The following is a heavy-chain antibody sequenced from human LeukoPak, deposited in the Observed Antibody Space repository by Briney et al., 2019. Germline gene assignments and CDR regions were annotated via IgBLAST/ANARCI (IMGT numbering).Heavy chain of an antibody. CDR2: INYSGST. D-gene: IGHD4-17*01. J-gene: IGHJ4*02. V-gene: IGHV4-59*12. CDR1: GGSISSYS. CDR3: ARGALTAVTYYFDY. Sequence: SETLSLTCTVSGGSISSYSWSWIRQSPGKGLEWIAYINYSGSTNYNPSLKSRVSISVDTSKNQFSLKLSSVTAADTAVYYCARGALTAVTYYFDYWGQGTLVTVSS.